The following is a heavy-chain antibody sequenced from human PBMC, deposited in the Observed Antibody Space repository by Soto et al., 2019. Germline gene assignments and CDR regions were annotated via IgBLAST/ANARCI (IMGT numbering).Heavy chain of an antibody. J-gene: IGHJ3*02. V-gene: IGHV3-30-3*01. CDR1: GFTFSSYA. CDR3: ARYIVATISPLIRLWSTHAFDI. Sequence: PGGSLRLSCAASGFTFSSYAMHWVRQAPGKGLEWVAVISYDGSNKYYADSVKGRFTISRDNSKNTLYLQMNSLRAEDTAVYYCARYIVATISPLIRLWSTHAFDIWGQGTMVTVSS. D-gene: IGHD5-12*01. CDR2: ISYDGSNK.